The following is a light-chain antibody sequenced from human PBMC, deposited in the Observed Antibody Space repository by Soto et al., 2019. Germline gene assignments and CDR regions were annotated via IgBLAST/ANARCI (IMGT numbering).Light chain of an antibody. Sequence: QSRSTQAGSAGDPDTITSRASQTNSRWLAWYQQKPGKAPKLLIDNASSLESGVPSRFSGSGSGTDFTLTISSLQPDDFATYYCQQYNCSPTFGQGTKVDIK. CDR3: QQYNCSPT. J-gene: IGKJ1*01. V-gene: IGKV1-5*03. CDR1: QTNSRW. CDR2: NAS.